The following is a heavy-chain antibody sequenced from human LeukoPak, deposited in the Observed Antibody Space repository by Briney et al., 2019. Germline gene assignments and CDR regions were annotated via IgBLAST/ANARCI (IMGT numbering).Heavy chain of an antibody. CDR2: ISGSGGST. CDR3: AKARSGSYYLIYYFDY. J-gene: IGHJ4*02. Sequence: GGSLRLSCAASGFTFSSYAMSWVRQAPGKGLEWVSAISGSGGSTYYADSVKGRFTISRDNSKNTLYLQMNSLRAEDTAVYYCAKARSGSYYLIYYFDYWGQGTLVTVSS. D-gene: IGHD3-10*01. V-gene: IGHV3-23*01. CDR1: GFTFSSYA.